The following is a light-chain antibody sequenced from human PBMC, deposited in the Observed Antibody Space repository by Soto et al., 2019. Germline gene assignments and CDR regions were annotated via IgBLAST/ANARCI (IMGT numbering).Light chain of an antibody. CDR3: CSYAGSYTYV. Sequence: QSALTQPRSVSGSPGQSVTISCTGTSSDVGAYNYVSWYQQHPGKAPKLIVYDVISRPSGVPDRFSGSKSGNTASLTISWLQAEDEVDYYCCSYAGSYTYVFGTGTKLTVL. J-gene: IGLJ1*01. CDR1: SSDVGAYNY. CDR2: DVI. V-gene: IGLV2-11*01.